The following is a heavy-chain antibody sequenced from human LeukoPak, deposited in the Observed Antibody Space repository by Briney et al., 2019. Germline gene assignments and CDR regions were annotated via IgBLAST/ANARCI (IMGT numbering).Heavy chain of an antibody. J-gene: IGHJ3*02. CDR2: IRSSSTTI. CDR1: GFTFSNYS. Sequence: GGSLRLSCEASGFTFSNYSMNWVRQAPGKGLEWVSYIRSSSTTIYYADSVKGRFTISRDNAKNSLYLQMNSLRAEGTAVYYCARAKRNGFDIWGQGTMVTVSS. CDR3: ARAKRNGFDI. V-gene: IGHV3-48*01.